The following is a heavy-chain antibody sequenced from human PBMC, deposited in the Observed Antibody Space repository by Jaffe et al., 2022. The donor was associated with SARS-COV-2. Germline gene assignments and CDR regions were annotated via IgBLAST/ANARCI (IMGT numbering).Heavy chain of an antibody. CDR3: ARDDYVWGSYGSYYYGMDV. J-gene: IGHJ6*02. D-gene: IGHD3-16*01. Sequence: EVQLVESGGGLVQPGGSLRLSCAASGFTFSSYEMNWVRQAPGKGLEWVSYISSSGSTIYYADSVKGRFTISRDNAKNSLYLQMNSLRAEDTAVYYCARDDYVWGSYGSYYYGMDVWGQGTTVTVSS. V-gene: IGHV3-48*03. CDR1: GFTFSSYE. CDR2: ISSSGSTI.